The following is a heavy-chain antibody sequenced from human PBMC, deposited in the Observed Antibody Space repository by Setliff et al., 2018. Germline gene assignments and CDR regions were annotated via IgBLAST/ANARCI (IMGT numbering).Heavy chain of an antibody. J-gene: IGHJ6*03. CDR3: AREQWLDPPGYYYMDV. CDR2: IYIGGSA. Sequence: SETLSLTCTVSGGSISSYYWSWIRQPAGKGLEWIGHIYIGGSANYNPSLKSRVTMSIDTSKNQFSLKLNSVTAAYMAVYYCAREQWLDPPGYYYMDVWAKGTTVTVSS. D-gene: IGHD6-19*01. CDR1: GGSISSYY. V-gene: IGHV4-4*07.